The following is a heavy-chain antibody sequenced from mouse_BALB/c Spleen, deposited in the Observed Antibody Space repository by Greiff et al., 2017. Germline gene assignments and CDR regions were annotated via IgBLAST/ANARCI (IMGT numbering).Heavy chain of an antibody. J-gene: IGHJ4*01. CDR2: ISYSGST. CDR3: ASNNWDQAMDY. D-gene: IGHD4-1*01. V-gene: IGHV3-2*02. Sequence: DVKLQESGPGLVKPSQSLSLTCTVTGYSITSDYAWNWIRQFPGNKLEWMGYISYSGSTSYNPSLKSRISITRDTSKNQFFLQLNSVTTEDTATYYCASNNWDQAMDYWGQGTSVTVSS. CDR1: GYSITSDYA.